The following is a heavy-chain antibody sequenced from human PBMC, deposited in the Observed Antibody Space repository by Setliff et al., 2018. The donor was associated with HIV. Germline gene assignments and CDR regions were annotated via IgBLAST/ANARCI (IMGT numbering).Heavy chain of an antibody. Sequence: SETLSLTCAVSGVSISSRNWWSWVRQPPGKGLEWIGEINYSGNTNYNPSLKTRVTISVDKSKNQFFLNLKSVTAADTAVYFCAREYSGSGTNFNPLTWGQGTLVTVS. CDR2: INYSGNT. CDR3: AREYSGSGTNFNPLT. J-gene: IGHJ5*02. D-gene: IGHD3-10*01. CDR1: GVSISSRNW. V-gene: IGHV4-4*02.